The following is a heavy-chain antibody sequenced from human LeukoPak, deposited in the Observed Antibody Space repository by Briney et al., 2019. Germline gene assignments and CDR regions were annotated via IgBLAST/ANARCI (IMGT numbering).Heavy chain of an antibody. CDR3: AKVPYYYDSSGYFTDDY. J-gene: IGHJ4*02. CDR2: ICPSGDRT. CDR1: GFIFRNYG. V-gene: IGHV3-23*01. D-gene: IGHD3-22*01. Sequence: GGSLRLPCSASGFIFRNYGMNWVRQAPGKGLEWVSGICPSGDRTYYADSVKGRFTISRDNSKNTLYLQMNSLRAEDTAIYYCAKVPYYYDSSGYFTDDYGGQGALVTVSS.